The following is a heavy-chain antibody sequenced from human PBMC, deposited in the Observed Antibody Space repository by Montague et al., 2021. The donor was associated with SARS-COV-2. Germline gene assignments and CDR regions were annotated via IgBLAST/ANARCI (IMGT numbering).Heavy chain of an antibody. D-gene: IGHD5-12*01. Sequence: SETLSLTCSVSGGSINSYYWGWVRQSPGKGLEWIGYIYYSGSATNSSNPSLKSRVSISVDTSENQLSLKLISVTAADTAVYYCARREGGEVLARFMYWYFDVWGRGSLVIVSS. CDR2: IYYSGSATN. V-gene: IGHV4-59*13. J-gene: IGHJ2*01. CDR3: ARREGGEVLARFMYWYFDV. CDR1: GGSINSYY.